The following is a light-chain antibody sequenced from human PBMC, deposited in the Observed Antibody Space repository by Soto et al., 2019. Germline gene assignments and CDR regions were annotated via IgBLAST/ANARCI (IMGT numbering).Light chain of an antibody. V-gene: IGKV1-5*01. CDR2: DAS. CDR1: QSISSR. Sequence: DIQMTQSPSTLSASVGDRVTVSCRASQSISSRLAWYQQKPGKAPKLLIYDASTLESGVPLRFSGSGSGTEFTLTIYSLQPDDFATYYCQQYNTYSYTFGQGTKLAIK. J-gene: IGKJ2*01. CDR3: QQYNTYSYT.